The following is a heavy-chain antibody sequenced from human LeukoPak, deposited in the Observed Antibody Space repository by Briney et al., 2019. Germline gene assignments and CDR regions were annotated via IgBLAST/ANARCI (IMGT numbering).Heavy chain of an antibody. CDR3: VRGFLGLNGGI. D-gene: IGHD3-16*01. J-gene: IGHJ6*02. CDR1: GGSFSSYY. Sequence: SETLSLTCAVYGGSFSSYYCNWIRQAPGKGLEWIGEITHNGTASSNPSLKSRVTISVDTSRSRFSLKLNSATAADTAVYYCVRGFLGLNGGIWGQGTTVTVSS. V-gene: IGHV4-34*01. CDR2: ITHNGTA.